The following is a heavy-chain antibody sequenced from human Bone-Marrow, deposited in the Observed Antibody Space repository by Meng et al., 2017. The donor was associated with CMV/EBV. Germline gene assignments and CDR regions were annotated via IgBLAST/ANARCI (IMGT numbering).Heavy chain of an antibody. V-gene: IGHV3-48*03. CDR3: ARDTSDFWSGYHYYYYGMDV. CDR2: ISSSGSTI. CDR1: GFTFSIYE. J-gene: IGHJ6*02. D-gene: IGHD3-3*01. Sequence: GVSLKISCAASGFTFSIYEMNWVRQAPGKGLEWVSYISSSGSTIYYADSVKGRFTISRDNAKNSLYLQMNSLRAEDTAVYYCARDTSDFWSGYHYYYYGMDVWGQGTTVTVSS.